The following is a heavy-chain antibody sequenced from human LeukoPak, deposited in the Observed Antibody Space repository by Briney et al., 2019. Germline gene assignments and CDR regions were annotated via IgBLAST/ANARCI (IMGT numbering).Heavy chain of an antibody. CDR2: ITWNSGSI. D-gene: IGHD2-21*01. Sequence: PGGSLRLSCAASGFIFDDYGMHWVRQAPGKGLEWVSGITWNSGSIGCADSVKGRFTISRDNSKNTVYLEMNSLKAEDTALYYCVKVTDSGCRYCYGHFDYWGQGTLVTVSS. V-gene: IGHV3-9*01. CDR1: GFIFDDYG. J-gene: IGHJ4*02. CDR3: VKVTDSGCRYCYGHFDY.